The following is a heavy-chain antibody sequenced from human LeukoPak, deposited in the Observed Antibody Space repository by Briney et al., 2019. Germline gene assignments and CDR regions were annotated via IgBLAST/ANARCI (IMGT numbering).Heavy chain of an antibody. Sequence: SQTLSLTCAISGDSVSSNSAAWNWIRQSPSRGLEWLGRTYYRSKWYNDYAVSVKSRITINPDTSKNQFSLKLSSVTAADTAVYYCARHSYGSRTVDYWGQGTLVTVSS. D-gene: IGHD5-18*01. CDR3: ARHSYGSRTVDY. V-gene: IGHV6-1*01. J-gene: IGHJ4*02. CDR1: GDSVSSNSAA. CDR2: TYYRSKWYN.